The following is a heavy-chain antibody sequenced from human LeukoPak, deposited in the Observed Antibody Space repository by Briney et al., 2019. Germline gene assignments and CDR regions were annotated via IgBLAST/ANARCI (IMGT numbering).Heavy chain of an antibody. CDR2: ISTSSSTI. Sequence: GGSLRLSCAASGFTVSSNYMSWVRQAPGKGLEWVSYISTSSSTIYYADSVKGRFTISRDNAKNSLYLQMNSLRAEDTAVYYCARTGTSSGGYYWGQGTLVTVSS. V-gene: IGHV3-48*01. CDR1: GFTVSSNY. CDR3: ARTGTSSGGYY. J-gene: IGHJ4*02. D-gene: IGHD1-7*01.